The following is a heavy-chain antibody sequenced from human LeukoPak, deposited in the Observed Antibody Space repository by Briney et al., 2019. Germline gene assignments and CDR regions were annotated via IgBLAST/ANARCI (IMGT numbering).Heavy chain of an antibody. Sequence: PGGSPRLSCAASGFTFSSYSMNWVRQAPGKGLEWVSYISSSSSTIYYADSVRGRFTISRDNAKNSLYLQMNSLRDEDTAVYYCARGKWELLWGDYWGQGTLVTVSS. D-gene: IGHD1-26*01. CDR3: ARGKWELLWGDY. CDR1: GFTFSSYS. CDR2: ISSSSSTI. J-gene: IGHJ4*02. V-gene: IGHV3-48*02.